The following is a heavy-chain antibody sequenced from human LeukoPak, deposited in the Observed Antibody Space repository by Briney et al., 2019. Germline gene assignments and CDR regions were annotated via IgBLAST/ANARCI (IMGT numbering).Heavy chain of an antibody. J-gene: IGHJ6*03. V-gene: IGHV4-34*01. CDR1: GGSFSGYY. CDR3: ARQWDSSSWYGYYYYYMDV. D-gene: IGHD6-13*01. CDR2: INHSGST. Sequence: SETLSLTCAVYGGSFSGYYWSWIRQPPGKGLEWIGEINHSGSTNYNPSLKSRVTISVDTSKNQFSLKLSSVTAADTAVYYCARQWDSSSWYGYYYYYMDVWGKGTTVTISS.